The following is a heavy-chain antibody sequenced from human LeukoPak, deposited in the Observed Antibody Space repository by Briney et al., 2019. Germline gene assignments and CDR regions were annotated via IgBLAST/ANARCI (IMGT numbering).Heavy chain of an antibody. CDR2: IYYSGST. J-gene: IGHJ5*02. D-gene: IGHD3-10*01. CDR1: GGSISSSSYY. CDR3: AREGPREWFGELLSINWFDP. V-gene: IGHV4-39*07. Sequence: SETLSLTCTVSGGSISSSSYYWGWIRQPPGKGLEWIGSIYYSGSTYYNPSLKSRVTISVDTSKNQFSLKLSSVTAAGTAVYYCAREGPREWFGELLSINWFDPWGQGTLVTVSS.